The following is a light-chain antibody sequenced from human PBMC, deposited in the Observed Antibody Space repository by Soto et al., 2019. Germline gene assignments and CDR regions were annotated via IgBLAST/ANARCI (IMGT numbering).Light chain of an antibody. CDR2: GAS. CDR3: QQYEKWPPSIT. J-gene: IGKJ5*01. CDR1: QCVRTK. V-gene: IGKV3-15*01. Sequence: ETVMTQSPATLSVSPGERATLSCRASQCVRTKLAWYQQKPGQAPRLLIYGASTRATGISARFSGSGSGTEFTLTISSLQSEDFAVYYGQQYEKWPPSITFGQGTRLEI.